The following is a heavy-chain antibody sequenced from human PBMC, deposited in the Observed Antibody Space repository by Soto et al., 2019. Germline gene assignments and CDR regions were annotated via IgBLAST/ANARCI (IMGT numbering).Heavy chain of an antibody. CDR3: VRRHVSATGIDWFDP. CDR2: INAANGDT. J-gene: IGHJ5*02. D-gene: IGHD6-13*01. V-gene: IGHV1-3*01. Sequence: ASVKVSCKASGYTFTSYGIHWVRQALGQRLEWMGWINAANGDTKYSLKFQGRVTITRDTSASTAYMELSSLRSEDTAVYYCVRRHVSATGIDWFDPWGPGTLVTVSS. CDR1: GYTFTSYG.